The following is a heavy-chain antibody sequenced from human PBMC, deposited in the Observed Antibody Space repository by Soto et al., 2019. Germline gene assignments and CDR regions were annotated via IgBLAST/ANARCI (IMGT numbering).Heavy chain of an antibody. V-gene: IGHV3-43*01. D-gene: IGHD6-6*01. CDR1: GFTFDDYT. Sequence: PWGSLRLSCAASGFTFDDYTMHWFRQAPGKGLEWVSLISWDGGSTYYADSVKGRFTISRDNSKNSLYLQMNSLRTEDTALYYCAKDREMGIAASPCGMAVWGKGPTVTVAS. CDR3: AKDREMGIAASPCGMAV. J-gene: IGHJ6*04. CDR2: ISWDGGST.